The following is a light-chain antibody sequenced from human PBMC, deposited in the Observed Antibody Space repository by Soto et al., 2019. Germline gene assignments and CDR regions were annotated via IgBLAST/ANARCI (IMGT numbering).Light chain of an antibody. CDR1: SSDIGGYKY. V-gene: IGLV2-14*03. Sequence: QSALTQPASVSGSPGQSITISCTGTSSDIGGYKYVSWYQLPPGKPPKLMIYDVSIRPSGVSNRFSGSKSGNTASLTISGLQAEDETYYYCSSYTSSSSVIFGGGTKLTVL. J-gene: IGLJ2*01. CDR3: SSYTSSSSVI. CDR2: DVS.